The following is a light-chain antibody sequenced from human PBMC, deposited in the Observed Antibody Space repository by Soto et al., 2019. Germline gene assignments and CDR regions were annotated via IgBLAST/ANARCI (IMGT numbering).Light chain of an antibody. CDR2: GAS. CDR3: QQYGSSPFT. V-gene: IGKV3-20*01. CDR1: QSVSSSY. Sequence: EIVLTQSPGTLSFSPGERATLSCRASQSVSSSYLAWYQQKPGQAPRLLIYGASSRATGIPYRFSGSGSGTDFTLTISSLEPEDCAVYYCQQYGSSPFTFGPGTEVDIK. J-gene: IGKJ3*01.